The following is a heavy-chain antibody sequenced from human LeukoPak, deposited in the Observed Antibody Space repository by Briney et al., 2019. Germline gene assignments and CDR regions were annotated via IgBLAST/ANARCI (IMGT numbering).Heavy chain of an antibody. V-gene: IGHV1-8*01. J-gene: IGHJ6*02. D-gene: IGHD3-22*01. CDR1: GYTFTSYD. CDR3: ARFRYYYDSSGYYYYYYYGMDV. Sequence: ASVKVSCKASGYTFTSYDINWVRQATGQGLEWMGWVNPNSGNTGYVQRFQGRVTMTRNTSISTAYMELSSLRSEDTAVYYCARFRYYYDSSGYYYYYYYGMDVWGQGTTVTVSS. CDR2: VNPNSGNT.